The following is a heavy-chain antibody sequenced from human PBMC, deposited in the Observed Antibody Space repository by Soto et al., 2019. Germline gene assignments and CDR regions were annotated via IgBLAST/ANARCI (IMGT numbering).Heavy chain of an antibody. CDR3: ARGQRSSDWFDP. Sequence: SETLSLTCTVTGGAISGYYWTWIRQSDGEGLEWIGRIYSSGSTNYNPSLKSRVTISLDTSMNYFSLRLSSVTAADTAVYYCARGQRSSDWFDPWGQGTLVTVSS. J-gene: IGHJ5*02. D-gene: IGHD6-25*01. CDR1: GGAISGYY. V-gene: IGHV4-4*07. CDR2: IYSSGST.